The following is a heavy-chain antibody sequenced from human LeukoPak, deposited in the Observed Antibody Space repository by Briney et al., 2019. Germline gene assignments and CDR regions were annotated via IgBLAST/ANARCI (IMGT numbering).Heavy chain of an antibody. V-gene: IGHV3-74*01. Sequence: GESLRLSCAASGFTFSSFWIHWVRQIPGKGLVWVSRINPESTTTTYADSVKGRFTISRDNARNTLYLQMNSLRVEDTAMYYCVKDHTGEQDKWGQGTLVTVSS. J-gene: IGHJ4*02. CDR1: GFTFSSFW. CDR3: VKDHTGEQDK. CDR2: INPESTTT. D-gene: IGHD1-1*01.